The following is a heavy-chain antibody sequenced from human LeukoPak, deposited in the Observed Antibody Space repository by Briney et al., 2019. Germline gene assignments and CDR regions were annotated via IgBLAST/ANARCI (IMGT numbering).Heavy chain of an antibody. CDR3: ARETDYGRPSSWFDP. Sequence: PSETLSLTCTVSGGSISSYYWSWSRQPPGKGLEWIGYIYYSGSTNYNPSLKSRVTISVDTSKNQFSLKLSSVTAADTAVYYCARETDYGRPSSWFDPWGQGTLVTVSS. CDR2: IYYSGST. J-gene: IGHJ5*02. V-gene: IGHV4-59*01. D-gene: IGHD4-17*01. CDR1: GGSISSYY.